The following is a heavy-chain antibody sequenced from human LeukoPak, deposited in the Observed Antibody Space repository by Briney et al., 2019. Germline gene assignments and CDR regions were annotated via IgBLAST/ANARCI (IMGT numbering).Heavy chain of an antibody. CDR2: SIPIFGTA. CDR3: ARYLNLGGDPYGMDV. V-gene: IGHV1-69*13. D-gene: IGHD3-10*01. Sequence: SVKVSCKASGGTFSSYAISWVRQAPGQGLEWMGGSIPIFGTANYAQKFQGRVTITADESTNTAFMELSSLRSEDTTVYYCARYLNLGGDPYGMDVWGQGTTVTVSS. CDR1: GGTFSSYA. J-gene: IGHJ6*02.